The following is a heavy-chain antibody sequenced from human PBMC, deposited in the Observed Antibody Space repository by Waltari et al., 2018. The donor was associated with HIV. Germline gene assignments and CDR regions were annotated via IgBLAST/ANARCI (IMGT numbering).Heavy chain of an antibody. D-gene: IGHD3-3*01. J-gene: IGHJ6*02. CDR3: ARDRERKYDFWSSDYYYGMDV. CDR1: GFTFSSYS. CDR2: ISSSSSYI. Sequence: EVQLVESGGGLVKPGGSLRLSCAASGFTFSSYSMNWVRQAPGKGREWVSSISSSSSYIYYADSVKGRFTISRDNAKNSLYLQMNSLRAEDTAVYYCARDRERKYDFWSSDYYYGMDVWGQGTTVTVSS. V-gene: IGHV3-21*01.